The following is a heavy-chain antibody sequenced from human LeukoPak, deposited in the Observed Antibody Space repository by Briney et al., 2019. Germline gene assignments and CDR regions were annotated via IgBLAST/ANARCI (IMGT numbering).Heavy chain of an antibody. CDR1: GYTFTSYG. D-gene: IGHD5-18*01. V-gene: IGHV1-18*01. Sequence: ASVKVSCKASGYTFTSYGISWVRQAPGQGLEWMGWISAYNGNTNYAQKLQGRVTMTTDTSTSTAYMELRSLRPDDTAVYYCARGHYGYSYGQPLYYFDYWGQGTLVTVSS. J-gene: IGHJ4*02. CDR3: ARGHYGYSYGQPLYYFDY. CDR2: ISAYNGNT.